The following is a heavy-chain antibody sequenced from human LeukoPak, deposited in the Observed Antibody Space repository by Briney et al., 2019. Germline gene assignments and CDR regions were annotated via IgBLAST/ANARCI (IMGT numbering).Heavy chain of an antibody. J-gene: IGHJ6*03. Sequence: ASVKVSCKTSGHSINTFGITWVRQAPGQGLEWIGWMSSENGNTNYADKFQGRVTITRDTSRTTAYMELRGLRSDDTAVYFCANVAKGRYFFYYMDVWGAGTTVTVSS. CDR3: ANVAKGRYFFYYMDV. CDR2: MSSENGNT. V-gene: IGHV1-18*01. CDR1: GHSINTFG. D-gene: IGHD5-12*01.